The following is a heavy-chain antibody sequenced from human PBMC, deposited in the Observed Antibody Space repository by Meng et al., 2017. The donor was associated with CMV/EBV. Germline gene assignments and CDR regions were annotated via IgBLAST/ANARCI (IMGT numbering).Heavy chain of an antibody. J-gene: IGHJ6*01. Sequence: GGSLRLSCAASGFTFSSYSIIWVRQSPGKGLEWVSSISSSSSYTFYIDSVKGRFTISRDNAKNLVYLQMNSLRAEDTAMYYCARVLEDVVVVVPNHYYGMDVWGQGTTVTVSS. CDR3: ARVLEDVVVVVPNHYYGMDV. CDR2: ISSSSSYT. D-gene: IGHD2-15*01. V-gene: IGHV3-21*01. CDR1: GFTFSSYS.